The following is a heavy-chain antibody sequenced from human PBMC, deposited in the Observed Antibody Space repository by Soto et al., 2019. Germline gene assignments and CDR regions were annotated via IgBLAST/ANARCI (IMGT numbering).Heavy chain of an antibody. D-gene: IGHD3-22*01. CDR1: GDSFISYW. J-gene: IGHJ4*02. CDR2: IDPTNSYT. CDR3: AIRPVGWLLGY. Sequence: PGEFLKISCKVSGDSFISYWISWVRQMPGKGLEWMGRIDPTNSYTNYSPYFQGHVTISADKSISTAYLQWSSLKASDTAMYYCAIRPVGWLLGYWGQGTLVTVSS. V-gene: IGHV5-10-1*01.